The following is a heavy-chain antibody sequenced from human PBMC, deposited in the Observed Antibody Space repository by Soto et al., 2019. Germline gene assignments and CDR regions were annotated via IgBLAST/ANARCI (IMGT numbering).Heavy chain of an antibody. J-gene: IGHJ3*02. CDR1: GLTFSTSW. Sequence: VQLVESGGGLVQPGESLRLSCTASGLTFSTSWLTWVRQAPGEGLEWVSNIHPAGNVQHYADSVKERFTISRDNAKNSVFLQMSGLIVEVTAVYYCATANTPDAFDMWGQGTMVTVSS. V-gene: IGHV3-7*01. CDR3: ATANTPDAFDM. CDR2: IHPAGNVQ.